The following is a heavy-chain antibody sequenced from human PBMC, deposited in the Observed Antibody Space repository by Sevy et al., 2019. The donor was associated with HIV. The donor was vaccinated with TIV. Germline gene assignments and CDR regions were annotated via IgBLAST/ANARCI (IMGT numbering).Heavy chain of an antibody. V-gene: IGHV3-23*01. CDR3: AKDRYTGSLGLFDS. Sequence: GGSLRLSCAASGFTFSSYDMSWVRQAPGKGLEWVSAITGGGGTTHYGYSVKGQFTISKDNTKITLYLQRSSLRAEDTAVYYCAKDRYTGSLGLFDSWGQGTLVTVSS. D-gene: IGHD6-13*01. J-gene: IGHJ4*02. CDR2: ITGGGGTT. CDR1: GFTFSSYD.